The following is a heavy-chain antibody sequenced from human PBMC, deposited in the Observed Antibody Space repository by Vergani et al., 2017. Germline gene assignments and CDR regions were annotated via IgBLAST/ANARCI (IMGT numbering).Heavy chain of an antibody. J-gene: IGHJ3*02. V-gene: IGHV1-18*01. CDR3: AYDSRNTDAFDI. CDR1: GYTFTSYG. Sequence: QVQLVQSGAEVKKPGASVKVSCKASGYTFTSYGISWVRQAPGQGLEWMGWINAGNGNTKYSQKFQGRVTITRDTSASTAYMELSSLRSEDTAVYYCAYDSRNTDAFDIWGQGTMVTVSS. CDR2: INAGNGNT. D-gene: IGHD3-22*01.